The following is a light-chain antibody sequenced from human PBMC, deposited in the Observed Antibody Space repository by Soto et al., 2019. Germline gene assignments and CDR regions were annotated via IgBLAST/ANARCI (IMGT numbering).Light chain of an antibody. CDR3: QQCFSYPLS. V-gene: IGKV1-5*03. J-gene: IGKJ4*02. CDR1: QSISSW. CDR2: KAS. Sequence: DIQMTQSPSTLSASVGDRVTITCRASQSISSWLAWYQQKPGKAPKVLIYKASRLESGVPSRFSGSGSGTEFTLTIIGLQPDDFATYYCQQCFSYPLSFGGGTKVEI.